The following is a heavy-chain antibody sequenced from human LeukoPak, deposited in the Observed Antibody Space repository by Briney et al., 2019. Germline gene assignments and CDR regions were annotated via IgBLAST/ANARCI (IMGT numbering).Heavy chain of an antibody. CDR2: INPNSGGT. Sequence: GASVKVSCKASGYTFTGYYMHWVRQAPGQGLEWMGWINPNSGGTNYAQKFQGRVTMTRDTSISTAYMELSRLRSDDTAVYYCARYYDSSGYYYYNWFDPWGQGTLVTVSS. V-gene: IGHV1-2*02. D-gene: IGHD3-22*01. J-gene: IGHJ5*02. CDR1: GYTFTGYY. CDR3: ARYYDSSGYYYYNWFDP.